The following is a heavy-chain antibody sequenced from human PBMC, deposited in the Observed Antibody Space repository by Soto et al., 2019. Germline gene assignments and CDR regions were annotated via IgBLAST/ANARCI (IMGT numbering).Heavy chain of an antibody. CDR1: GFTFSNHA. CDR2: ISSNGVGT. V-gene: IGHV3-64*01. Sequence: PGGSLRLSCAASGFTFSNHAMNWVRQAPGKGLEYVSGISSNGVGTYYANSVQGRFTISRDNSKNTVYLQMGSLRPEDMAVYYCARRARPDFYYMDVWGKGTTVTVSS. J-gene: IGHJ6*03. CDR3: ARRARPDFYYMDV. D-gene: IGHD6-6*01.